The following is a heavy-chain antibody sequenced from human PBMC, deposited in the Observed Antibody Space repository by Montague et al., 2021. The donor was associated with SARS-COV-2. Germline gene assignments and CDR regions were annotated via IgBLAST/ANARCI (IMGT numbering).Heavy chain of an antibody. V-gene: IGHV4-39*01. D-gene: IGHD5/OR15-5a*01. J-gene: IGHJ6*02. CDR1: GGSISSSSYY. CDR3: ARLYDSPSYYYGMDV. Sequence: SETLSLTCTVSGGSISSSSYYWGWLRQPPGKGLEWIGSIYYSGSTYYNPSLKSRVTISVDTSKNQFSLKLSSVTAADTAVYYCARLYDSPSYYYGMDVWGQGTTVTASS. CDR2: IYYSGST.